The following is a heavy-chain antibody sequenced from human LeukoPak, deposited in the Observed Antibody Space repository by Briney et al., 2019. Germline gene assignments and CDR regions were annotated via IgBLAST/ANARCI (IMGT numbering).Heavy chain of an antibody. D-gene: IGHD1-1*01. CDR1: GGFISRSSYY. Sequence: SETLSLTCTVSGGFISRSSYYWGWIRQPPGKGLEWIGSIYYSGRTYFNPPLKSRVTISVDTSKNQFSLKVNSVTAADTAVYYCARRGWARNDVRNWFEPWGQGTLVTVSS. J-gene: IGHJ5*02. V-gene: IGHV4-39*01. CDR2: IYYSGRT. CDR3: ARRGWARNDVRNWFEP.